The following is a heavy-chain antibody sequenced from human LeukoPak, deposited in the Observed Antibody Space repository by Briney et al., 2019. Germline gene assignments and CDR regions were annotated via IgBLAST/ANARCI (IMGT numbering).Heavy chain of an antibody. D-gene: IGHD3-3*01. CDR3: RRHMTISRFDP. V-gene: IGHV4-39*07. Sequence: SETLSLTCTVSGDSINSRIYYWGWIRQPPGKGLEWIGSIYYSGFTNYNPSLKSRVTISLDTSKNQLSLKLSSVTAADTAVYYARRHMTISRFDPWGQGTLVTVSS. J-gene: IGHJ5*02. CDR1: GDSINSRIYY. CDR2: IYYSGFT.